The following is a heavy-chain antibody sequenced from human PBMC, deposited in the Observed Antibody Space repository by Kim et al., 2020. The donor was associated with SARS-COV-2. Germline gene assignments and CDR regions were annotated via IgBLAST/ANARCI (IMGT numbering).Heavy chain of an antibody. CDR3: AKNLIIQSMVRGYYYFDY. D-gene: IGHD3-10*01. Sequence: KGRFTISRDNSKNTLYLQMNSLRAEDTAVYYCAKNLIIQSMVRGYYYFDYWGQGTLVTVSS. J-gene: IGHJ4*02. V-gene: IGHV3-23*01.